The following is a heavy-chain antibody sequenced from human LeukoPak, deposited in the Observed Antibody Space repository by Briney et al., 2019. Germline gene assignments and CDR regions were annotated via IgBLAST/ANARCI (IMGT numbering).Heavy chain of an antibody. Sequence: GGSLRLSCAASGFTFSSYAMSWVRQAPGKGLEWVSAISGNGGSTYYADSVKGRFTISRDNSKNTLYLQMNSLRAEDTAVYYCAKDRSRLLLRGNFQHWGQGTLVTVSS. J-gene: IGHJ1*01. CDR1: GFTFSSYA. V-gene: IGHV3-23*01. CDR3: AKDRSRLLLRGNFQH. D-gene: IGHD3-22*01. CDR2: ISGNGGST.